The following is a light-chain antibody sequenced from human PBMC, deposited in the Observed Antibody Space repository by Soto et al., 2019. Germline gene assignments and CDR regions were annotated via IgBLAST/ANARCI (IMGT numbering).Light chain of an antibody. CDR1: SSNIGSNT. V-gene: IGLV1-44*01. J-gene: IGLJ1*01. CDR3: AAWDDTLNDYV. Sequence: QSVLTQPHSASGTPGQRVTISCSGSSSNIGSNTVNWYQQLPGTAPKLLIYSSNQRPSGVPDRFSGSKSGTSASLAISGLQTEDEADYYCAAWDDTLNDYVFATGTKVTV. CDR2: SSN.